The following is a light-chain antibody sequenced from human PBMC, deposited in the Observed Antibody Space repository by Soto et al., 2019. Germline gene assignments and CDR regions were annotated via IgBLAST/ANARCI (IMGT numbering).Light chain of an antibody. CDR2: DVS. J-gene: IGLJ3*02. V-gene: IGLV2-11*01. Sequence: QSVLTQPRSVSGSPGQSVSISCTGASSDVVGYNSVSWYQQHTGKAPKLMIFDVSQRPSGVPDRFSGSKSGNTASLTISGLQAEDEADYYCCSYAGTDTFGVFGGGTKLTVL. CDR3: CSYAGTDTFGV. CDR1: SSDVVGYNS.